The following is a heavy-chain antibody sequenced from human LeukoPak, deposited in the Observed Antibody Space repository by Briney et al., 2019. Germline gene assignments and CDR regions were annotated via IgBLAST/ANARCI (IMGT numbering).Heavy chain of an antibody. D-gene: IGHD6-19*01. CDR3: ASSHSSGWYYYYYGMDV. CDR2: INSDGSST. Sequence: GGSLRLSCAASGFTFSSYWMHWVRQAPGKGLVWVSRINSDGSSTSYADSVKGRFTISRDNAKNTLYLQMNSLRAEDTAVYYXASSHSSGWYYYYYGMDVWGQGTTVTVSS. V-gene: IGHV3-74*01. CDR1: GFTFSSYW. J-gene: IGHJ6*02.